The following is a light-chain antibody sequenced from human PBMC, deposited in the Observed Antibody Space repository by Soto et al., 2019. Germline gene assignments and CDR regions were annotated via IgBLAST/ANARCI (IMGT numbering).Light chain of an antibody. J-gene: IGKJ4*01. CDR2: GAS. V-gene: IGKV3-15*01. CDR3: QPYNNWPLT. Sequence: EIVLTQSPGTLSLSLGERATLSCRASQSVSNNYLAWYQQKPGQAPRLLIHGASTRATGVPARFSGSRSGPEFTLTINSLQSEDFAIYYCQPYNNWPLTFGGGTKVDI. CDR1: QSVSNN.